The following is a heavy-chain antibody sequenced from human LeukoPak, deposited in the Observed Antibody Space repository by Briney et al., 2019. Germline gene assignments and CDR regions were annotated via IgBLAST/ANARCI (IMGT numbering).Heavy chain of an antibody. CDR3: ARDSQVAGTDY. Sequence: SETLSLTCTVSGGSISSYYWSWIRQPPGKGLKWIGYIYYSGSTNYNPSLKSRVTISVDTSKNQFSLKLSSVTAADTAVYYCARDSQVAGTDYWGQGTLVTVSS. CDR2: IYYSGST. CDR1: GGSISSYY. V-gene: IGHV4-59*01. J-gene: IGHJ4*02. D-gene: IGHD6-19*01.